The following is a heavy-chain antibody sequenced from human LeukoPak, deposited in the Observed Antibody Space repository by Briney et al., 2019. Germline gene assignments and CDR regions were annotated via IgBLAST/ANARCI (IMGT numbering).Heavy chain of an antibody. Sequence: GGSLRLSCAASGFTFSSYAMSWVRQAPGKGLEWVSAISGSGGSTYYADSVKGRFTISRDNSKNTLYLQMNSLRAEDTAVYYCAKPKAPGWTYYYYGMDVWGQGTTVTVSS. J-gene: IGHJ6*02. CDR2: ISGSGGST. CDR3: AKPKAPGWTYYYYGMDV. V-gene: IGHV3-23*01. CDR1: GFTFSSYA. D-gene: IGHD3/OR15-3a*01.